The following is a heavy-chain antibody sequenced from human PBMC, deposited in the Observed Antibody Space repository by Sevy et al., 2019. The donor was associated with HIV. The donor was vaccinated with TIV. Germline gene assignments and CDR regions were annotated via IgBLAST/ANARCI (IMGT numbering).Heavy chain of an antibody. CDR1: GFTFSSYA. Sequence: GGSLRLSCAASGFTFSSYAMHWVRQAPGKGLEWVAVISYDGSNKYYADSVKGRLTISRDNSKNTLYLQMNSLRAEDTAVYYCARGRRYYYGSGSYSYYFDYWGQGTLVTVSS. J-gene: IGHJ4*02. V-gene: IGHV3-30-3*01. CDR2: ISYDGSNK. CDR3: ARGRRYYYGSGSYSYYFDY. D-gene: IGHD3-10*01.